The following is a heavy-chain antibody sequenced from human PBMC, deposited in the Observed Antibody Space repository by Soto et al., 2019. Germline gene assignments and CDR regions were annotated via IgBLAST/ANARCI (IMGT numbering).Heavy chain of an antibody. CDR2: INPNSGGT. CDR1: GYTFTGYY. J-gene: IGHJ4*02. V-gene: IGHV1-2*02. CDR3: ARAHYGDSSGYLGY. D-gene: IGHD3-22*01. Sequence: GASVKVSCKASGYTFTGYYMHRVRQAPGQGLEWMGWINPNSGGTNYAQKFQGRVTMTRDTSISTAYMELSRLRSDDTAVYYCARAHYGDSSGYLGYWGQGTLVTVSS.